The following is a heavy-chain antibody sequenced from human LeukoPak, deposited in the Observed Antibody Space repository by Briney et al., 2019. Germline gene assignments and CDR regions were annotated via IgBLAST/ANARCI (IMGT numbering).Heavy chain of an antibody. V-gene: IGHV3-20*04. J-gene: IGHJ6*02. CDR2: INWNGGST. D-gene: IGHD3-10*01. CDR3: ARDITMVRGLIGYYYGMDV. Sequence: GGSLRLSCAASGFTSDGFAMSWVRQAPGKGLEWVSGINWNGGSTGYADSVKGRFTISRDNAKNSLYLQMNSLRDEDTAVYYCARDITMVRGLIGYYYGMDVWGQGTTVTVSS. CDR1: GFTSDGFA.